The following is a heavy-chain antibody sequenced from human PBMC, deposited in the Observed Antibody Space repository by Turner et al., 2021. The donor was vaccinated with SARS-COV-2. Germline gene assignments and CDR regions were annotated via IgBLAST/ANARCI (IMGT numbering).Heavy chain of an antibody. J-gene: IGHJ6*02. V-gene: IGHV1-24*01. CDR1: GYTLTELS. CDR3: ATGVAVTGTPSAYYYYYGMDV. CDR2: FDPEEGET. D-gene: IGHD6-19*01. Sequence: QVQLVQSGAEVKKPGASVKVSCKVSGYTLTELSMHWVRQAPGKGLEWMGGFDPEEGETIYAQKFQGRVTMTEDTSTDTAYMELSSLRSEDTAVYYCATGVAVTGTPSAYYYYYGMDVWGQGTTVTVSS.